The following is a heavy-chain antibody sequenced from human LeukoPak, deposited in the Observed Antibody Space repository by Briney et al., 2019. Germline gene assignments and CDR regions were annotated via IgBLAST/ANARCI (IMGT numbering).Heavy chain of an antibody. J-gene: IGHJ5*02. Sequence: SETLSLTCAVYGGSFSGYYWSWIRQPPGKGLEWIGEINHSGSTNYNPSLKSRVTISVNTAKNQFSLKLSSVTAVDTAVYYCARGVGYCSSTSCYSPYRIIWFDPWGQGTMVSFGS. CDR3: ARGVGYCSSTSCYSPYRIIWFDP. CDR1: GGSFSGYY. D-gene: IGHD2-2*01. V-gene: IGHV4-34*01. CDR2: INHSGST.